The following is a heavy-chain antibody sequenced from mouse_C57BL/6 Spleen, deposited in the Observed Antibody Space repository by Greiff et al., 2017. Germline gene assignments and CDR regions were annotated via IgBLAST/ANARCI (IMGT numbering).Heavy chain of an antibody. CDR1: GYSITSCYY. D-gene: IGHD1-1*01. CDR3: ARDYGSSLGYFDV. Sequence: EVQLQQSGPGLVKPSQSLSLSCSVTGYSITSCYYWNLIRQFPGNKLEWRGYIRYDGSNNYNPSLKNRITITAETSKNPFFLKLNSVTTEDAATSYGARDYGSSLGYFDVWGKGTTVTVSS. J-gene: IGHJ1*03. V-gene: IGHV3-6*01. CDR2: IRYDGSN.